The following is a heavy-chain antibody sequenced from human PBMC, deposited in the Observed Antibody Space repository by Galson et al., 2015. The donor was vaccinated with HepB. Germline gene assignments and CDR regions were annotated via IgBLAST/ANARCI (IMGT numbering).Heavy chain of an antibody. Sequence: SVKVSCKASGYTFTSYAMHWVRQAPGQRLEWMGWINAGNGNTKYSQKFQGRVTITRDTSASTAYMELSSLRSEDTAVYYCARGLGYDSSGYYWAGPSRPQYFDYWGQGTLVTVSS. J-gene: IGHJ4*02. D-gene: IGHD3-22*01. V-gene: IGHV1-3*01. CDR2: INAGNGNT. CDR1: GYTFTSYA. CDR3: ARGLGYDSSGYYWAGPSRPQYFDY.